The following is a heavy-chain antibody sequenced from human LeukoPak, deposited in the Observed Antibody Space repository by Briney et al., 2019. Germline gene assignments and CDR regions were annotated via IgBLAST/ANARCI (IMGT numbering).Heavy chain of an antibody. CDR3: ARHYRDYGGTSRWYFNL. J-gene: IGHJ2*01. D-gene: IGHD4-23*01. V-gene: IGHV4-39*01. Sequence: SETLSLTCSVFGDSISSSSYYWGWIRQPPGKGLEWIGSIYYSGSTYYTPSLKSRVTISVDTSKSLFSLKLSSVTAADTAVYYCARHYRDYGGTSRWYFNLWGRGTLVTVSS. CDR1: GDSISSSSYY. CDR2: IYYSGST.